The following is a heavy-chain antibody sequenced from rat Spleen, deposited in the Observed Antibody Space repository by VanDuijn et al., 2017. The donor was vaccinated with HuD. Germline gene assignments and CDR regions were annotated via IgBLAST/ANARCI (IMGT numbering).Heavy chain of an antibody. D-gene: IGHD4-3*01. CDR1: GFTFTTYW. CDR3: AVSGFGY. Sequence: EVQLVETGGGLVQPGKSLKLSCVASGFTFTTYWMYWVRQAPGKGLEWVSSITPDGGTTYYPDSVKGRFTISRDNAENTAFLQMNSLRSEDTATYYCAVSGFGYWGQGTLVTVSS. J-gene: IGHJ3*01. V-gene: IGHV5-58*01. CDR2: ITPDGGTT.